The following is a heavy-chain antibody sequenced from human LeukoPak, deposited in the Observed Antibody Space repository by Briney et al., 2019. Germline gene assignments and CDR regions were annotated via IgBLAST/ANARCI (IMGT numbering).Heavy chain of an antibody. J-gene: IGHJ6*02. V-gene: IGHV3-30-3*01. D-gene: IGHD2-2*01. Sequence: GGSLRLSCASSGFIFSSYTVHWVRQAPGKGLEWVALISYHGSNKYSADSVKGRFTISRDNSKNPLYLQMNSLRAEDTAVYYCARDRGQSLYCSSTSCSPYYGMDVWGQGTTVTVSS. CDR2: ISYHGSNK. CDR1: GFIFSSYT. CDR3: ARDRGQSLYCSSTSCSPYYGMDV.